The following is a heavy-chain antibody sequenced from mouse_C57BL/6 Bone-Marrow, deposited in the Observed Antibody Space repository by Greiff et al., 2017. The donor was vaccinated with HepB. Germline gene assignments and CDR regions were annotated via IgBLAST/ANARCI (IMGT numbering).Heavy chain of an antibody. CDR2: IHPNSGST. CDR1: GYTFTSYW. Sequence: QVQLKQPGAELVKPGASVKLSCKASGYTFTSYWMHWVKQRPGQGLEWIGMIHPNSGSTNYNEKFKSKATLTVDKSSSTAYMQLSSLTSEDSAVYYCARRGTTAKFFYYFDYWGQGTTLTVSS. D-gene: IGHD1-2*01. V-gene: IGHV1-64*01. CDR3: ARRGTTAKFFYYFDY. J-gene: IGHJ2*01.